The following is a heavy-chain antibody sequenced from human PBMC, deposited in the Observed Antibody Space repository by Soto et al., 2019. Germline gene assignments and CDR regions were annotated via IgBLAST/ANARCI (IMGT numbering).Heavy chain of an antibody. CDR3: ASDFGRDGYNGLLQRSAFEI. J-gene: IGHJ3*02. CDR1: GGTFSSYA. CDR2: IIPIFGTA. Sequence: QVQLVQSGAEVKKPGSSVKVSCQASGGTFSSYAISWVRQAPGQGLEWMGGIIPIFGTANYAQKFQGRVTITADESTSTAYMELGSLRSEDTAVYYCASDFGRDGYNGLLQRSAFEIWGQGTMVTVSS. D-gene: IGHD2-15*01. V-gene: IGHV1-69*12.